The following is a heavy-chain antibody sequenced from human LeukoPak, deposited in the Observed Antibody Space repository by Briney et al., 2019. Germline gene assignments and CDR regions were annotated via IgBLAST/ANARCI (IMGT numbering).Heavy chain of an antibody. V-gene: IGHV4-39*01. Sequence: SETLSLTCTVSGGSISSSSYYWGWIRQPPGTGLEWIGSIYYSGSTYYNPSLKSRVTISVDTSKNQFSLKLSSVTAADTAVYYCATQPATIFGVVSSSNHNWFDPWGQGTLVTVSS. CDR3: ATQPATIFGVVSSSNHNWFDP. D-gene: IGHD3-3*01. CDR1: GGSISSSSYY. CDR2: IYYSGST. J-gene: IGHJ5*02.